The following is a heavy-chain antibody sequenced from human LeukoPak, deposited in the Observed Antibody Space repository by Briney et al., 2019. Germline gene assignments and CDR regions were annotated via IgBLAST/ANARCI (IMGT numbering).Heavy chain of an antibody. CDR3: ASREYSSGWYDY. CDR2: INHSGST. J-gene: IGHJ4*02. Sequence: PSETLSLTCAVYGGSFSGYYWSWIRQPPGKGLEWIGEINHSGSTNYNPPLKSRVTISVDKSKNQFSLRLTSVTAADTAVYYCASREYSSGWYDYWGQGTLVTVSS. D-gene: IGHD6-19*01. V-gene: IGHV4-34*01. CDR1: GGSFSGYY.